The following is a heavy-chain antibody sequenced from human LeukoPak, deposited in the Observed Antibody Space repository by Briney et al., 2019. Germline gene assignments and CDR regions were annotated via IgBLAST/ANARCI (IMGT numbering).Heavy chain of an antibody. J-gene: IGHJ6*02. Sequence: GGSLRLSCAASGFTFSSYAMSWVRQAPGKGLEWVSAISGSGGSTYYADSVKGRFTISRDNSKNTLYLQMNSLRAEDTAVYYCAKGGRNDIVVLPAAIRYYYYGMDVWGQGTTVTFSS. D-gene: IGHD2-2*02. CDR3: AKGGRNDIVVLPAAIRYYYYGMDV. V-gene: IGHV3-23*01. CDR2: ISGSGGST. CDR1: GFTFSSYA.